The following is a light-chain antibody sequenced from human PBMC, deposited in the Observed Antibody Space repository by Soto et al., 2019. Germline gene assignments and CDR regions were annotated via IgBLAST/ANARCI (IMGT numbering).Light chain of an antibody. CDR3: QAWDSSTAV. Sequence: SYELTQPPSVSASPGQTASITYSGDKLGDKYACWYQQKPGQSPVLVIYQDSKRPSGIPERFSGSNSGNTATLTISGTQAMDEADYYCQAWDSSTAVFGGGTKVTVL. CDR1: KLGDKY. V-gene: IGLV3-1*01. J-gene: IGLJ2*01. CDR2: QDS.